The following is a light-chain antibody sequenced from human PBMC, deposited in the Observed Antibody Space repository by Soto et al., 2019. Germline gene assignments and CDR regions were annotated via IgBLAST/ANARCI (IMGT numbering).Light chain of an antibody. Sequence: DVVMTQTPVFLSVTPGQPASISCESSQSLLHSDGKTYLYWYLQKPGQPPQILIYEVSNRFSGVPDRFSGSGSGKDFTMKISRVEAEDVGVYSCVQRVQLPLTFGGGTKVEIK. V-gene: IGKV2D-29*01. CDR2: EVS. J-gene: IGKJ4*01. CDR3: VQRVQLPLT. CDR1: QSLLHSDGKTY.